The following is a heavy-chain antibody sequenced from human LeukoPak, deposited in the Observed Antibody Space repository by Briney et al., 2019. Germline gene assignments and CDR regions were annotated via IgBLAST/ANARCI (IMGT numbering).Heavy chain of an antibody. D-gene: IGHD2-15*01. CDR2: IYWDDDK. J-gene: IGHJ4*02. Sequence: ESGPTLVNPTQTLTLTCTFSGFSLSTSGVGVGWIRQPPGKALEWLALIYWDDDKRYSPSLKSRLTITKDTSKNQVVLTMTNMDPVDTATYYCAQGGRYCSGGSCYYYFDYWGQGTLVTVSS. V-gene: IGHV2-5*02. CDR1: GFSLSTSGVG. CDR3: AQGGRYCSGGSCYYYFDY.